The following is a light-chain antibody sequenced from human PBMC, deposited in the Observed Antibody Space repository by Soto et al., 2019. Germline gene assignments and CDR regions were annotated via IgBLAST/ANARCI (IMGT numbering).Light chain of an antibody. J-gene: IGKJ3*01. Sequence: EIVMTQSLATLSVSPGERVTLSCRASQSVSSSLAWYQQKPGQAPRLLIYGASTKATGIPARFSGSGSGTEFTLTISSLQSEDFAVYYCQQYNNGPPFTFGPGTKVDIK. CDR1: QSVSSS. V-gene: IGKV3-15*01. CDR2: GAS. CDR3: QQYNNGPPFT.